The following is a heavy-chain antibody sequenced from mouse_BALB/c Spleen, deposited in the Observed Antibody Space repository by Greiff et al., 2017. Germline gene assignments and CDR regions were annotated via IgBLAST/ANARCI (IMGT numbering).Heavy chain of an antibody. Sequence: VQLQESGAELAKPGASVKMSCKASGYTFTSYWMHWVKQRPGQGLEWIGYINPSTGYTEYNQKFKDKATLTADKSSSTAYMQLSSLTSEDSAVYYCARGVYGPWGQGTTLTVSS. J-gene: IGHJ2*01. V-gene: IGHV1-7*01. CDR2: INPSTGYT. CDR3: ARGVYGP. D-gene: IGHD1-1*01. CDR1: GYTFTSYW.